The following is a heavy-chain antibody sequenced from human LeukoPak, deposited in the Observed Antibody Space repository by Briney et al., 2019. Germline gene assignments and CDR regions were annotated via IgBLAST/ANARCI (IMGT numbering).Heavy chain of an antibody. Sequence: ASVKVSCKASGYTFTGYYMHWVRQAAGQGLEWMGWINPNSGGTNYAQKFQGRVTMTRDTSISTAYMELSRLRSDDTAVYYCARDFSDYDFWSGYPTEDDALDIWGQGTMVTVSS. CDR1: GYTFTGYY. CDR3: ARDFSDYDFWSGYPTEDDALDI. D-gene: IGHD3-3*01. CDR2: INPNSGGT. J-gene: IGHJ3*02. V-gene: IGHV1-2*02.